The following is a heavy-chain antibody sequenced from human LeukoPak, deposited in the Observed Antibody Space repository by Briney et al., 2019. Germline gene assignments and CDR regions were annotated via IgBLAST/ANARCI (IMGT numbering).Heavy chain of an antibody. Sequence: PGGSLRLSCAASGFTFSSYTMNWVRRAPGKGLEWLSYITSSSSMIYYADSVKGRFTISRDNAKNSLYLQMNSLRAEDTAVYYCARYATVAAHRGFDYWGQGTLVTVSS. D-gene: IGHD6-19*01. CDR2: ITSSSSMI. CDR3: ARYATVAAHRGFDY. V-gene: IGHV3-48*01. J-gene: IGHJ4*02. CDR1: GFTFSSYT.